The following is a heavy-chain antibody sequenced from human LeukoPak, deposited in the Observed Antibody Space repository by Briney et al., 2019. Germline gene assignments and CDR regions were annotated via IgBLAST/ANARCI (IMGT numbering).Heavy chain of an antibody. J-gene: IGHJ4*02. D-gene: IGHD6-6*01. CDR1: GFTFSSYS. V-gene: IGHV3-21*01. CDR3: ASLLRSSSSGFDY. Sequence: GGSLRLSCAASGFTFSSYSMNWVRQAPGKGLEWVSSISSSSSYIYYADSVKGRFTISRDNAKNSLYLRMNSLRAEVTAVYYCASLLRSSSSGFDYWGQGTLVTVSS. CDR2: ISSSSSYI.